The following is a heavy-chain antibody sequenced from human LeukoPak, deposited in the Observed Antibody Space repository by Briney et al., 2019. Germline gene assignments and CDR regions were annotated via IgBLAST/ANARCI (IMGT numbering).Heavy chain of an antibody. Sequence: GGSLRLSCAASGFTVSSNYMNWVRQAPGKGLEWVSGIYTGGNTYYAESVKGRFTISRDNSQNTLYLQMKSLRAEDTAVYYCARDSGDGDYTPDMDVWGKGTTVTVSS. V-gene: IGHV3-53*01. CDR1: GFTVSSNY. CDR3: ARDSGDGDYTPDMDV. D-gene: IGHD2-21*02. CDR2: IYTGGNT. J-gene: IGHJ6*03.